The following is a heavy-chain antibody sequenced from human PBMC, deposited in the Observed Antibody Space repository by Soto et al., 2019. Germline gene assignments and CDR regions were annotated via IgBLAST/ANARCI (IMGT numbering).Heavy chain of an antibody. Sequence: QVQLVPSGAEVKKPGASVKVSCKASGFTFTSYDVNWVRQATGQGLEWMGWMNPNNGNTGYSQKFQGRVTLTRNTSISAAYMELSSLRSEDTAVYYCAITYYYDTSGREDAFDIWGQGTMVTVSS. CDR2: MNPNNGNT. V-gene: IGHV1-8*01. CDR3: AITYYYDTSGREDAFDI. CDR1: GFTFTSYD. J-gene: IGHJ3*02. D-gene: IGHD3-22*01.